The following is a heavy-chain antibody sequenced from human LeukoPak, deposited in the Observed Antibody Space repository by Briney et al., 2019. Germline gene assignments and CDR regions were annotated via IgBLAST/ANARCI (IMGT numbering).Heavy chain of an antibody. J-gene: IGHJ4*02. V-gene: IGHV3-20*04. CDR2: INWNGGST. CDR1: GFTFSNYA. Sequence: PGRSLRLSCAASGFTFSNYAMNWVRQAPGKGLEWVSGINWNGGSTGYADSVKGRFTISRDNAKNSLYLQMNSLRAEDTALYYCARKKLGIVDYWGQGTLVTVSS. D-gene: IGHD7-27*01. CDR3: ARKKLGIVDY.